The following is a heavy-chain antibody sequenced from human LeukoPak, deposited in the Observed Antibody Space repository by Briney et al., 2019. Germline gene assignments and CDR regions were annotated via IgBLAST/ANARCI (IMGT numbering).Heavy chain of an antibody. CDR3: ARALIYDYVWGSYRYGDPYYFDY. Sequence: GGSLRLSCAASGFTFSRFGMHWVRQAPGQGLEWVAFILYDGTKKYYAGSVKGRFTISRDNAKNSLYLQMNSLRAEDTAVYYCARALIYDYVWGSYRYGDPYYFDYWGQGTLVTVSS. D-gene: IGHD3-16*02. CDR1: GFTFSRFG. J-gene: IGHJ4*02. CDR2: ILYDGTKK. V-gene: IGHV3-30*02.